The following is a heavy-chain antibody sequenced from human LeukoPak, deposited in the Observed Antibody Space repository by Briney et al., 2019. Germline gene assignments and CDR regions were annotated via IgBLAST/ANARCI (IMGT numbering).Heavy chain of an antibody. Sequence: PGRSLRLSCSASGFSFSSYGMHWVRQAPGKGLEWVAVISYHGSNIYYADSVKGRFTISRDNSKNTLYLQMNSLRVEDTALYYCARDLHYYVAMDVWGQGTTVTVSS. J-gene: IGHJ6*02. CDR3: ARDLHYYVAMDV. CDR2: ISYHGSNI. D-gene: IGHD3-10*02. CDR1: GFSFSSYG. V-gene: IGHV3-30*03.